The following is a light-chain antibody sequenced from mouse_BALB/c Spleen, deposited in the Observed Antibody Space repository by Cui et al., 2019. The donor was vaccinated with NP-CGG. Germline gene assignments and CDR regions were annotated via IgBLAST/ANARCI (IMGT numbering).Light chain of an antibody. Sequence: VVLTQESALTTSPGETVTLTCRSSTGAVTTSNYANWVQEKPDHLFTGLIGGTNNRAPGVPARFSGSLIGDEAALTITGAQTEDEAIYFCALWYSNHWVFGGGTKLTVL. CDR1: TGAVTTSNY. CDR3: ALWYSNHWV. CDR2: GTN. J-gene: IGLJ1*01. V-gene: IGLV1*01.